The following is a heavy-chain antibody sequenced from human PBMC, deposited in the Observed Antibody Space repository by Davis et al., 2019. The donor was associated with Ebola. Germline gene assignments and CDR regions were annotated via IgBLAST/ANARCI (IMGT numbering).Heavy chain of an antibody. Sequence: PGGSLRLSCAASGFTFSSYWMHWVRQAPGKGLVWVSRINSDESSTSYADSVKGRFTISRDNAKNTLYLQMNSLRAEDTAVYYCARECTNGVCLNYWGQGTLVTVSS. CDR2: INSDESST. J-gene: IGHJ4*02. CDR3: ARECTNGVCLNY. CDR1: GFTFSSYW. V-gene: IGHV3-74*01. D-gene: IGHD2-8*01.